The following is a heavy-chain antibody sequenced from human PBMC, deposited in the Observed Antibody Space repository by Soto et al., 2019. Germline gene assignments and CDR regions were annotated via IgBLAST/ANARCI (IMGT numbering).Heavy chain of an antibody. CDR3: AKDVGGIYYYDSSGYYPFIY. CDR1: GFTFSSYA. D-gene: IGHD3-22*01. CDR2: ISGSGGST. V-gene: IGHV3-23*01. J-gene: IGHJ4*02. Sequence: GGSLRLSCVASGFTFSSYAMSWVRQAPGKGLEWVSAISGSGGSTYYADSEKGRFTISRDNSKNTLYLQMNSLRAEDMAVYYFAKDVGGIYYYDSSGYYPFIYWGQGTLVTVSS.